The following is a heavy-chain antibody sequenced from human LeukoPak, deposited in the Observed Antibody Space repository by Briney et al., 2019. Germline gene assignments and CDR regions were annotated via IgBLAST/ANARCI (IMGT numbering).Heavy chain of an antibody. D-gene: IGHD6-19*01. V-gene: IGHV4-31*02. J-gene: IGHJ4*02. CDR3: ARDVAGQFDY. Sequence: SQTLSLTCTVSGGSISSGGYYWSWIRQHPGKGLEWIGYIYYSGITYYNPSLKSRVTISVDTSKSQFSLKLSSVTAADTAVYYCARDVAGQFDYWGQGTLVTVSS. CDR2: IYYSGIT. CDR1: GGSISSGGYY.